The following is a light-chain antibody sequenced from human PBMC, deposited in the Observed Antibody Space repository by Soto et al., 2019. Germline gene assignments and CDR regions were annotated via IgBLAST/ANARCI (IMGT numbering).Light chain of an antibody. CDR2: DAS. CDR3: QQRSSWPRIT. J-gene: IGKJ5*01. Sequence: ESMLTQSPATLSLSPGEKAPPSSGPSQRVPTTLAGYQQKPGQAPRLLIYDASNRAPGIPARFSGSGSGTDFTLTISSLEPDDFAVYYCQQRSSWPRITFGQGTRLDIK. V-gene: IGKV3-11*01. CDR1: QRVPTT.